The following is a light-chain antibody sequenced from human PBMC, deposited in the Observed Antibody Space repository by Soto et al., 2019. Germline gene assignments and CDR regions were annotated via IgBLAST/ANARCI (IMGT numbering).Light chain of an antibody. Sequence: EIVMTQSPATLSVSPGERATLSCRASQSINSNLAWYQQKPGQAPRLLIYGASTRATGIPARFSGSESGTEFTLTLSSLQSEDFSVYYCQQYNYWPPTFGQGTKVEIK. CDR3: QQYNYWPPT. J-gene: IGKJ1*01. CDR1: QSINSN. V-gene: IGKV3-15*01. CDR2: GAS.